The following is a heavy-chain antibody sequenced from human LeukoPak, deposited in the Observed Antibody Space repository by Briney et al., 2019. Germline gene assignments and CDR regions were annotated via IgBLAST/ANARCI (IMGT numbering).Heavy chain of an antibody. J-gene: IGHJ4*02. CDR3: ARGASRSFDY. Sequence: ASVKVSCKASGYTFTSYYMHWVRQAPGQGLEWMGVMNTISGNTGYAQRFRGRVTITRNTSISTAYMELSSLRSEDTAVYYCARGASRSFDYWGQGTLVTVSS. CDR1: GYTFTSYY. D-gene: IGHD6-6*01. V-gene: IGHV1-8*03. CDR2: MNTISGNT.